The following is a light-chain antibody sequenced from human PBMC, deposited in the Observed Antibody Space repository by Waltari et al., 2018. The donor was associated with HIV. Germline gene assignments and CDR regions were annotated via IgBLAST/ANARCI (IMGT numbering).Light chain of an antibody. J-gene: IGKJ4*01. Sequence: DIQMTQSPSSVSASVGGAVSISCRASQNIGRALAWYQLKPGRAPRLLIYEASRLDDGVPTRFNGSGSRSNFTLGITNLQPEDFAIYFCQQAKNFPHTFAGGTRVE. CDR3: QQAKNFPHT. V-gene: IGKV1-12*01. CDR2: EAS. CDR1: QNIGRA.